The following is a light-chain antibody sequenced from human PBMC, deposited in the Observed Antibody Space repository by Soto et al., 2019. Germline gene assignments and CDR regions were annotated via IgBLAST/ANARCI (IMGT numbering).Light chain of an antibody. CDR3: HQYTSPPWT. V-gene: IGKV3-20*01. CDR1: QSVPGNY. J-gene: IGKJ1*01. CDR2: GAS. Sequence: EIVLTQSAGTLSLTPGERATLSCRASQSVPGNYLAWLQHKPGQAPRLLIYGASNRATDTPARFSGSGSGTEFTLTITRLEPADFAVYYCHQYTSPPWTLGQGTRLEIK.